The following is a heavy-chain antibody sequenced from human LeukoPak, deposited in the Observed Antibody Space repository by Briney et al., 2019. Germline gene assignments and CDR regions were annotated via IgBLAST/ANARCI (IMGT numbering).Heavy chain of an antibody. D-gene: IGHD2-15*01. CDR2: IRYDGSNK. Sequence: GGSLRLSCAASGFTFSSYGMHWVRQAPGKGLEWVAFIRYDGSNKYYADSVKGRLTISRDNSKNTLYLQMNSLRAEDTAVYYCAKAGYCSGGSCGYWGQGTLVTVSS. V-gene: IGHV3-30*02. CDR1: GFTFSSYG. CDR3: AKAGYCSGGSCGY. J-gene: IGHJ4*02.